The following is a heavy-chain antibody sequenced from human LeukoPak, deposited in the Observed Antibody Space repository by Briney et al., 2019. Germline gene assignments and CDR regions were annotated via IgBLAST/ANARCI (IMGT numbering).Heavy chain of an antibody. D-gene: IGHD3-9*01. CDR1: GLILNNYG. CDR2: ISNDGGGT. Sequence: GGSVRLFCAAWGLILNNYGLMGVRGARGEGVECVSAISNDGGGTNYADFVKGRFTISRDNSKNTLYLQMNSLRAEDTAVYSCAKDALPPLSYYDILTGYYPLDYWGQGTLVTVSS. J-gene: IGHJ4*02. CDR3: AKDALPPLSYYDILTGYYPLDY. V-gene: IGHV3-23*01.